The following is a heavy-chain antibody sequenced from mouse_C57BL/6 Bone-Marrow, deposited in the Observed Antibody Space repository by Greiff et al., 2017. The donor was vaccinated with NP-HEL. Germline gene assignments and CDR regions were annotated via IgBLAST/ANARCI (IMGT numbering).Heavy chain of an antibody. D-gene: IGHD1-1*01. CDR2: IYPRSGNT. J-gene: IGHJ1*03. V-gene: IGHV1-81*01. CDR1: GYTFTSYG. Sequence: QVQLQQSGAELARPGASVKLSCKASGYTFTSYGISWVKQRTGQGLEWIGEIYPRSGNTYYNEKFKGKATLTADKSSSTAYMEIRSLTSEDSAVYFCARSGYGSDWYFDVWGTGTTVTVSS. CDR3: ARSGYGSDWYFDV.